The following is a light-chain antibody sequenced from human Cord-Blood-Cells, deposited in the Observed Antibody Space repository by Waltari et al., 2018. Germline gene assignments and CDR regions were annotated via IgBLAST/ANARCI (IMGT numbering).Light chain of an antibody. CDR2: EDN. V-gene: IGLV6-57*01. CDR1: SGRIASNY. Sequence: NFMLTQPHSVSESPGKTVTISCTRSSGRIASNYVQWYQRPPGSSPTSVIYEDNQRPSGVPDRFSGSIDSSSNSASLTISGLKTEDEADYYCQSYDSSNVVFGGGTKLTVL. J-gene: IGLJ2*01. CDR3: QSYDSSNVV.